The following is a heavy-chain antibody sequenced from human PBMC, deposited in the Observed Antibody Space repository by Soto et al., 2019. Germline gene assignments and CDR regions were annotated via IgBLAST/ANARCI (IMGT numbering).Heavy chain of an antibody. D-gene: IGHD6-13*01. Sequence: GASVKVGWEARGDGFASGGRRWVRQAPGQGLEWMGRISAYNGNTNYAQKLQGRVTMTTDTSNNQFSLQLNSVTPDDTAVHYSERLIGNSWLDYWGKGTLVTVSS. J-gene: IGHJ4*02. CDR2: ISAYNGNT. CDR3: ERLIGNSWLDY. V-gene: IGHV1-18*01. CDR1: GDGFASGG.